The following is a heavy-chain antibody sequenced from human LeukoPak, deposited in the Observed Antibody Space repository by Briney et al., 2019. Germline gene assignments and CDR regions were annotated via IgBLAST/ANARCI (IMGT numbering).Heavy chain of an antibody. CDR2: ISYDGSNK. Sequence: GGSLRLSCAASGFTFSSYGMHWVRQAPGKGLEWVAVISYDGSNKYYADSVKGRFTISRDNSKNTLYLQMNSLRAEDTAVYYCAKDQRYFDWSLDYYYGMDVWGQGTTVTVSS. CDR3: AKDQRYFDWSLDYYYGMDV. V-gene: IGHV3-30*18. CDR1: GFTFSSYG. J-gene: IGHJ6*02. D-gene: IGHD3-9*01.